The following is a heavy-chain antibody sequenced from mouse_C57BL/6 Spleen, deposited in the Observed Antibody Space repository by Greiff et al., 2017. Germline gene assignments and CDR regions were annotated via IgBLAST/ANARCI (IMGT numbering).Heavy chain of an antibody. V-gene: IGHV2-9-1*01. CDR3: ARNNYGSSYPWFAY. Sequence: VKLVESGPGLVAPSQCLSITCTVSGFSLTRYAISWVRQPPGKGLEWLGVIWTGGGTNYNSALKSRLSISKDNSKSQVFLKMNNLQTDDTARYDCARNNYGSSYPWFAYWGQGTLVTVSA. CDR1: GFSLTRYA. D-gene: IGHD1-1*01. J-gene: IGHJ3*01. CDR2: IWTGGGT.